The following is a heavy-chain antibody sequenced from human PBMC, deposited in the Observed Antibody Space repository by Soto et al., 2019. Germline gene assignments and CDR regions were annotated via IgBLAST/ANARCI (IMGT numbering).Heavy chain of an antibody. CDR1: EGKFRGYA. CDR3: AKEIFDGYL. Sequence: RHSWAAAEGKFRGYAVSRIRQAPGKGLEWVSAISGSGGSTYYADSVKGRFTISRDNSKNTLYLQMNSLRAEDTAVYYCAKEIFDGYLWGQGTLVTVSS. CDR2: ISGSGGST. V-gene: IGHV3-23*01. D-gene: IGHD2-15*01. J-gene: IGHJ5*02.